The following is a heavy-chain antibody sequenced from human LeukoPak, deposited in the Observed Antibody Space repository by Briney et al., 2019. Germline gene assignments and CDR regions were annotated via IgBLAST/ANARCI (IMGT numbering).Heavy chain of an antibody. V-gene: IGHV3-11*01. D-gene: IGHD3-3*01. CDR2: ISSSGSTI. Sequence: GESLRLSCAASGFTFSDYYMSWIRQAPGKGLEWVSYISSSGSTIYYADSVKGRFTISRDNAKNSLYLQMNSLRAEDTAVYYCANDPITIFGVVPLTDYWGQGTLVTVSS. CDR3: ANDPITIFGVVPLTDY. CDR1: GFTFSDYY. J-gene: IGHJ4*02.